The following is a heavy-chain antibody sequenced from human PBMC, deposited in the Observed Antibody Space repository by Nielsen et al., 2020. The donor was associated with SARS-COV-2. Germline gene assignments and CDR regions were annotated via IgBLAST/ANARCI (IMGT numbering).Heavy chain of an antibody. D-gene: IGHD4-17*01. Sequence: WVRQAPGQGLEWMGWINTNTGNPTYAQGFTGRFVFSLDTSVSTAYLQISSLKAEDTAVYYCAREWSTVTKPGFEYSYYYGMDVWGQGTTVTVSS. V-gene: IGHV7-4-1*02. CDR3: AREWSTVTKPGFEYSYYYGMDV. CDR2: INTNTGNP. J-gene: IGHJ6*02.